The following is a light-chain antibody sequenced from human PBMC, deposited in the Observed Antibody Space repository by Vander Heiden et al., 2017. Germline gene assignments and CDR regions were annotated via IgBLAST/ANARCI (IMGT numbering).Light chain of an antibody. CDR3: QQYDSTPPT. J-gene: IGKJ3*01. CDR1: QSVLYSSNNKNY. Sequence: DIVMTQSPDSLAVSLGERATINCKSSQSVLYSSNNKNYLAWYQQKPGQPPKLLIYWASTRESGVPDRSSGSGSGTDFTLTISSLQAEDVAVYYCQQYDSTPPTFGPGTKVDIK. V-gene: IGKV4-1*01. CDR2: WAS.